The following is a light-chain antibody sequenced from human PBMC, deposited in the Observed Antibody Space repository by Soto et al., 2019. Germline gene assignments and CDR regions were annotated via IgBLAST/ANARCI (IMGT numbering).Light chain of an antibody. V-gene: IGKV1-39*01. Sequence: DIHMTHSPSSLSSSVVDRVTITCRASQSISSYLNWYQQKPGKAPKLLIYAASSLQSGVPSRFSGSGSGTDFTLTISSLQPEDFATYYCQQSYSTPISFGQGTRLEI. CDR3: QQSYSTPIS. CDR2: AAS. CDR1: QSISSY. J-gene: IGKJ5*01.